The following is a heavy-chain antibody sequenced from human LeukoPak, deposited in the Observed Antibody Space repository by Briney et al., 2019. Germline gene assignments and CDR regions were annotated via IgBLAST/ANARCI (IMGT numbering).Heavy chain of an antibody. CDR3: ARQEKLGYCTNGVCRRENWFDP. CDR2: IYYSGST. J-gene: IGHJ5*02. D-gene: IGHD2-8*01. V-gene: IGHV4-34*01. Sequence: SETLSLTCAVYGGSFSGYYWSWIRQPPGKGLEWIGSIYYSGSTYYNPSLKSRVTISVDTSKNQFSLKLSSVTAADTAVYYCARQEKLGYCTNGVCRRENWFDPWGQGTLVTVSS. CDR1: GGSFSGYY.